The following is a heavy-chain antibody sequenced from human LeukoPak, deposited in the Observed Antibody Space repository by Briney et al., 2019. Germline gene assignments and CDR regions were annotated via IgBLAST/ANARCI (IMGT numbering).Heavy chain of an antibody. J-gene: IGHJ4*02. CDR3: ARVGSGYVVIDY. CDR1: GGSISSSSYY. D-gene: IGHD3-22*01. CDR2: IYHSGST. Sequence: SETLSLTCTVSGGSISSSSYYWSWIRQPPGKGVEWIGSIYHSGSTYYNPSLKSRVTISVDTSKNQFSLKLSSVTAADTAVYYCARVGSGYVVIDYWGQGTLVTVSS. V-gene: IGHV4-39*07.